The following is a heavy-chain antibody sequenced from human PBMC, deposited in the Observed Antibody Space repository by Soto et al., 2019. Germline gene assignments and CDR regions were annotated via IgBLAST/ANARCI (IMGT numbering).Heavy chain of an antibody. D-gene: IGHD2-8*02. Sequence: PSETLSLTCAVYGGSFRGYDLTWIRQPPGTGLEWIGEINHSGSTNYNPSLKSRVTISVDTSKNQFSLKLTSVTAADTAVYYCARDKITGLFDYWGQGTLVTVSS. V-gene: IGHV4-34*01. CDR2: INHSGST. CDR3: ARDKITGLFDY. J-gene: IGHJ4*02. CDR1: GGSFRGYD.